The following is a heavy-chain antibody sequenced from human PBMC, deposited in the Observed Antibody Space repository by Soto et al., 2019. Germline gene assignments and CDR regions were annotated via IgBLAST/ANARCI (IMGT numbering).Heavy chain of an antibody. CDR2: INHNRTS. Sequence: SETLSLTCAVYGGSFSGYYWSWIRRPPGKRLEWIGEINHNRTSNYNPSLKSRVTISVDTSKNQFSLKLSSVTAADSAMYYCARDRVYSYRHLDYWGQGTLVTVSS. CDR3: ARDRVYSYRHLDY. CDR1: GGSFSGYY. J-gene: IGHJ4*02. V-gene: IGHV4-34*01. D-gene: IGHD3-16*02.